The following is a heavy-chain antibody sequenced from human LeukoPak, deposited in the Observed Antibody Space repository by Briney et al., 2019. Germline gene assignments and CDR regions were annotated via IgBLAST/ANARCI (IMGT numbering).Heavy chain of an antibody. J-gene: IGHJ3*02. CDR1: GGSISSYY. Sequence: SETLSLTCTVSGGSISSYYWSWIRQPAGKGLEWIGEINHSGGTNCNPSLKSRVTMSVDTSKNQFSVKLSSVTAADTAVYYCARGGSCSSTTCYVSDAFDIWGQGTMVTVSS. V-gene: IGHV4-34*01. CDR2: INHSGGT. CDR3: ARGGSCSSTTCYVSDAFDI. D-gene: IGHD2-2*01.